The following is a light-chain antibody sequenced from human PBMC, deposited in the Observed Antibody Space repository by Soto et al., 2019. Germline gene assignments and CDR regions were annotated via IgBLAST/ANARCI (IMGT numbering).Light chain of an antibody. V-gene: IGKV1-39*01. CDR2: AAS. CDR3: QQSYRAPWT. J-gene: IGKJ1*01. CDR1: QSISTY. Sequence: DIQMTQSPSTLSGSVGDRVTITCRASQSISTYLNWYQLKPGKAPKVVIYAASSLASGVPSRFRGSGSGTEFTLTISSLQAEDFATYYCQQSYRAPWTFGQGTKVDIK.